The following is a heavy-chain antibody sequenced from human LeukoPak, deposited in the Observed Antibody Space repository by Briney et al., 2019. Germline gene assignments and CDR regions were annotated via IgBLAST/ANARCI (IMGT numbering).Heavy chain of an antibody. D-gene: IGHD3-9*01. V-gene: IGHV3-48*03. CDR1: GFTFSSYA. Sequence: GGSLRLSCAASGFTFSSYAMSWVRQAPGKGLEWVSYISSSGSTIYYADSVKGRFTISRDNAKNSLYLQMNSLRAEDTAVYYCARTYYDILTGYYGDYFDYWGQGTLVTVSS. CDR2: ISSSGSTI. CDR3: ARTYYDILTGYYGDYFDY. J-gene: IGHJ4*02.